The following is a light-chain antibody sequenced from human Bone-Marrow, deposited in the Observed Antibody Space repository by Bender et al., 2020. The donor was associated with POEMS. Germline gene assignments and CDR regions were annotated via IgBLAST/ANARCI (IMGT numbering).Light chain of an antibody. CDR1: SGHSNYA. V-gene: IGLV4-69*01. Sequence: QLVLTQSPSASASLGASVKLTCTLSSGHSNYAIAWHQQQPEKGPRYLMKLNSDGSHSKGDGIPDRFSGSSSWAERYLIISSLQSEDEADYYCQTWGTGFTVFGGGTQLTVL. CDR3: QTWGTGFTV. J-gene: IGLJ7*01. CDR2: LNSDGSH.